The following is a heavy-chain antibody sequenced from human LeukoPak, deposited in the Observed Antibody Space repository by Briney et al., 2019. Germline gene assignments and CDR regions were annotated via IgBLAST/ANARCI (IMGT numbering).Heavy chain of an antibody. CDR3: AKSGGYGLIDY. V-gene: IGHV4-39*01. CDR1: GASVSGSPYY. CDR2: IYSSGST. D-gene: IGHD1-26*01. Sequence: PSETLSLTCTVSGASVSGSPYYWGWIRQPPGKGLEWIGSIYSSGSTYYNASLQSRVTISIETSKDQISLRLNSVTAADTAIYYCAKSGGYGLIDYWGQGTLVTVSS. J-gene: IGHJ4*02.